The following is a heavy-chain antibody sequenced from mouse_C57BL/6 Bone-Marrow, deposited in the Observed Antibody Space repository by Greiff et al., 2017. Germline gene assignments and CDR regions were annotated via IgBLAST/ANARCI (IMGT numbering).Heavy chain of an antibody. CDR1: GFTFSSYA. V-gene: IGHV5-4*01. J-gene: IGHJ2*01. CDR3: ARGPTAVYFDY. D-gene: IGHD1-2*01. Sequence: EVHLVESGGGLVKPGGSLKLSCAASGFTFSSYAMSWVRQTPEKRLEWVATISDGGSYTYYPDNVKGRFTISRDNAKNNLYLQMSHLKSEDTAMYYCARGPTAVYFDYWGQGTTLTVSA. CDR2: ISDGGSYT.